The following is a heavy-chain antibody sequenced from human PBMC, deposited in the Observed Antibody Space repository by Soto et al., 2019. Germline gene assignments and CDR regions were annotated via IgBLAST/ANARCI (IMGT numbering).Heavy chain of an antibody. CDR2: IDWDDDK. J-gene: IGHJ6*02. D-gene: IGHD6-19*01. CDR1: GFSLSTSGMC. V-gene: IGHV2-70*01. Sequence: GSGPTLVNPTQTLTLTCTFSGFSLSTSGMCVSWIRQPPGKALEWLALIDWDDDKYYSTSLKTRLTISKDTSKNQVVLTMTNMDPVDTATYYCARIRESSGWYGEYYGMDVWGQGTTVTVSS. CDR3: ARIRESSGWYGEYYGMDV.